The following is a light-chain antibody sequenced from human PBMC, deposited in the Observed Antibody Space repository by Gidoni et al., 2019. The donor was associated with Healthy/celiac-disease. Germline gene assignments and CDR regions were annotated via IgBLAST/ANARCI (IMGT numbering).Light chain of an antibody. Sequence: DIQMTQSPSSLSASVGDRVTITCRASQSISSYINWYQQKPGKAPKLLIYAASSLHSGVPSRCSGSGAGTDFSLTISSLQPEDFATYYCQRSYSTPPTFGQGTKVEIK. V-gene: IGKV1-39*01. CDR1: QSISSY. J-gene: IGKJ1*01. CDR2: AAS. CDR3: QRSYSTPPT.